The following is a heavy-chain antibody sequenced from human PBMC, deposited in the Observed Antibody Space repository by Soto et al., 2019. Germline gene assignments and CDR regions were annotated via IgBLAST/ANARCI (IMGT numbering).Heavy chain of an antibody. V-gene: IGHV1-46*01. J-gene: IGHJ5*02. CDR3: ARGVLNYDILTGYLDP. D-gene: IGHD3-9*01. CDR1: GYTFTSYY. CDR2: INPSGGST. Sequence: EASVKVSCKASGYTFTSYYMHWVRQAPGQGLEWMGIINPSGGSTSYAQKFQGRVTMTRDTSTSAVYMELSSLRSEDTAVYYCARGVLNYDILTGYLDPWGQGTLVTVSS.